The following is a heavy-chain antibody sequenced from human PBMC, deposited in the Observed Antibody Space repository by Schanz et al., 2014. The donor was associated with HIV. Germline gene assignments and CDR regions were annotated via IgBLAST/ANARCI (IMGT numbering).Heavy chain of an antibody. D-gene: IGHD3-16*01. J-gene: IGHJ6*02. CDR3: AKDAGGAMDV. V-gene: IGHV3-9*01. Sequence: EVQLVESGGGFVQPGGSLKLSCAASGFTFSSSWMHWVRQAPGKGLEWVSCISWNSGSIGYADSVKGRFTISRDNAKNSLYLQMNSLRPEDTAVYYCAKDAGGAMDVWGQGTTVTVSS. CDR2: ISWNSGSI. CDR1: GFTFSSSW.